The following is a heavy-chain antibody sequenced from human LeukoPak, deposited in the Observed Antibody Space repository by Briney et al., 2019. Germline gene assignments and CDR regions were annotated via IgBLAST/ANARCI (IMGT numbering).Heavy chain of an antibody. CDR1: GGSISSGNW. Sequence: SETLSLTCVVSGGSISSGNWWSWVRQPPGKGLEWIGEIYHSGSTNYNPSLKSRVTISVDKSKNQFSLKLSSVIAADTAVYYCARYHCDGASCQGFDYWGQGTLVTVSS. CDR3: ARYHCDGASCQGFDY. J-gene: IGHJ4*02. V-gene: IGHV4-4*02. D-gene: IGHD2-15*01. CDR2: IYHSGST.